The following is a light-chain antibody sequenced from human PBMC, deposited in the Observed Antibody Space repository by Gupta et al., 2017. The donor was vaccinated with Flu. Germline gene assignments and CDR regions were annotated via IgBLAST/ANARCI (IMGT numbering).Light chain of an antibody. V-gene: IGKV1-5*03. Sequence: DIKMTQSPSTLSASMRDRVTITCRASQGISNWLAWYQQKPGKAPKLLIYKASSLESGVPSRFSGSGSGTEFTLTISSLQPDDFATYYCQQYNSYPFTFGHGTKVDIE. CDR1: QGISNW. CDR2: KAS. J-gene: IGKJ3*01. CDR3: QQYNSYPFT.